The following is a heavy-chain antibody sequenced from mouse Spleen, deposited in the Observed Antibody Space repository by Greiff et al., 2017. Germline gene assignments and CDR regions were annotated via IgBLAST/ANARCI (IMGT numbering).Heavy chain of an antibody. CDR2: ISSGGGNT. V-gene: IGHV5-9-3*01. CDR1: GFTFSSYA. Sequence: EVQRVESGGGLVKLGGSLKLSCAASGFTFSSYAMSWVRQTPEKRLEWVATISSGGGNTYYPDSVKGRFTISRDNAKNTLYLQMSRLKSEDTAMYYCARRHYYGYLDYWGQGTTLTVSS. J-gene: IGHJ2*01. CDR3: ARRHYYGYLDY. D-gene: IGHD1-2*01.